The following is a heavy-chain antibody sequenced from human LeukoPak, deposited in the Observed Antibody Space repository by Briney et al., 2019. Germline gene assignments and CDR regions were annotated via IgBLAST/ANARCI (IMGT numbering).Heavy chain of an antibody. Sequence: GESLRLSCAASGFVFSGSAIQWIRQTSGKGLEWVGRIRSRTNNYATLYAAPVKGRFTISRDDSKSTAYLQMNSLKSDDTAVYYCTRVDPIMGARPDWGQGTLVTVSS. CDR3: TRVDPIMGARPD. J-gene: IGHJ4*02. CDR2: IRSRTNNYAT. V-gene: IGHV3-73*01. D-gene: IGHD6-6*01. CDR1: GFVFSGSA.